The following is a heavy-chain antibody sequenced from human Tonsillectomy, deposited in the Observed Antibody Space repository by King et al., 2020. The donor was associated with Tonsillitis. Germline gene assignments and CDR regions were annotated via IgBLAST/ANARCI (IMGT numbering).Heavy chain of an antibody. Sequence: VQLVESGGDLVQPGGSLKLSCAASGFTFSGSAIHWVRQTSGKGLEWVGRIRSKANNYATAHVASVKGRFTISRVDSKNTEYLQMNSLRVEDTAVYYCTLNPWDAGYAFDMWGQGPMVPVPS. V-gene: IGHV3-73*01. J-gene: IGHJ3*02. D-gene: IGHD1-26*01. CDR2: IRSKANNYAT. CDR3: TLNPWDAGYAFDM. CDR1: GFTFSGSA.